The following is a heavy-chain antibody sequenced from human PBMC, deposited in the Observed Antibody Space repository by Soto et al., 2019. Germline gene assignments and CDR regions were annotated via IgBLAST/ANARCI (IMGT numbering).Heavy chain of an antibody. V-gene: IGHV4-39*01. CDR2: IYYSGST. Sequence: SETLSLTCTVSGGSISSNTYSWAWIRQPPEKGLEWIGTIYYSGSTYYNPSLKSRVTISVDTSKNEFSLKLSSVTAADTAVFYCARRGLGNFFDYWGQGALVTVSS. J-gene: IGHJ4*02. CDR1: GGSISSNTYS. D-gene: IGHD6-19*01. CDR3: ARRGLGNFFDY.